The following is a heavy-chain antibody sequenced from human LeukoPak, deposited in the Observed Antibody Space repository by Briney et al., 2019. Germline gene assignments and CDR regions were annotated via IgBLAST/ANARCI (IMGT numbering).Heavy chain of an antibody. CDR2: IIPIFGTA. J-gene: IGHJ2*01. Sequence: SVKVSCKASGGTFSSYAISWVRQAPGQGLEWMGGIIPIFGTANYAQEFQGRVTITADESTSTAYMELSSLRSEDTAVYYCASPRAYSSGWYLHFDLWGHGTLVTVSS. CDR3: ASPRAYSSGWYLHFDL. CDR1: GGTFSSYA. V-gene: IGHV1-69*13. D-gene: IGHD6-19*01.